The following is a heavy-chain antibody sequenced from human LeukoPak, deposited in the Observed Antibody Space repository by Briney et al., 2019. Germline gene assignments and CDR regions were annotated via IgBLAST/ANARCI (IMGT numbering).Heavy chain of an antibody. CDR1: GFTFSSYS. CDR3: ARVRLLAARPGGMDV. Sequence: KPGGSLRLSCAASGFTFSSYSMNWVRKAPGKGLEWVSSISSSSSYIYYADSVKGRFTNSRDNAKNSLYLQMNSLRAEDTAVYYCARVRLLAARPGGMDVWGQGTTVTVSS. V-gene: IGHV3-21*01. J-gene: IGHJ6*02. CDR2: ISSSSSYI. D-gene: IGHD6-6*01.